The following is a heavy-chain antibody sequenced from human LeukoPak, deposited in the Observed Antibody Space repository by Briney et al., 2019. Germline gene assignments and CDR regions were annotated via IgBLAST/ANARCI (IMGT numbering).Heavy chain of an antibody. CDR1: GYTFTSYY. CDR2: INPSGGST. D-gene: IGHD1-26*01. CDR3: ARGLQVGATPDAFDI. Sequence: ASVKVSCKASGYTFTSYYMHWVRQAPGQGLEWMGIINPSGGSTSYAQKFQGRVTMTRDMSTSTVYMELSSLRSEDTAVYYCARGLQVGATPDAFDIWGRGTMVTVSS. J-gene: IGHJ3*02. V-gene: IGHV1-46*01.